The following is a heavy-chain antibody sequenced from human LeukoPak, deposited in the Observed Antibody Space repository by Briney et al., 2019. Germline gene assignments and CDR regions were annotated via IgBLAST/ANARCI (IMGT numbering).Heavy chain of an antibody. V-gene: IGHV3-21*01. CDR2: ITSSSS. CDR1: GFTLSTYS. J-gene: IGHJ6*04. CDR3: ARDHDPHDYGDYEEGFWYYYAMDV. D-gene: IGHD4-17*01. Sequence: GGSLRLSCAASGFTLSTYSMNWVRQAPGKGLEWVSSITSSSSYYADSVNGRFTISRDNAKNSLFLQMNSMRAEDTAVYSCARDHDPHDYGDYEEGFWYYYAMDVWGKGATVTVSS.